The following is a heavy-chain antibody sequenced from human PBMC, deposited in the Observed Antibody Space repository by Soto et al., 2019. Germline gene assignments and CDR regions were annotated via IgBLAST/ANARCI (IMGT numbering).Heavy chain of an antibody. CDR1: GGSISSHY. Sequence: SETLSLTCTVSGGSISSHYWTWIWIRQLPGRGLEWVGYIYDSVKTKYNPSLKSRVSMSVDKSKNQFSLHLTSVTAADTAVYYCARLQFGEGFDYWGQGALVTVSS. CDR3: ARLQFGEGFDY. J-gene: IGHJ4*02. D-gene: IGHD3-10*01. V-gene: IGHV4-59*11. CDR2: IYDSVKT.